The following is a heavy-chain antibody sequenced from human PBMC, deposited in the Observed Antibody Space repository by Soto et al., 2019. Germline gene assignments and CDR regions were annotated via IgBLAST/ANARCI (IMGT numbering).Heavy chain of an antibody. J-gene: IGHJ4*01. D-gene: IGHD6-19*01. CDR2: IYHGDTT. CDR1: GNSISSGSY. Sequence: ASETLSLTCTVSGNSISSGSYWAWIRQPPGKGPEWIANIYHGDTTFYNPSLRSRIAISVDTSNDKISLKLTSVTAADTAVYYCARVHVMVVAGSTFDYWGHGTLVTVSS. CDR3: ARVHVMVVAGSTFDY. V-gene: IGHV4-38-2*02.